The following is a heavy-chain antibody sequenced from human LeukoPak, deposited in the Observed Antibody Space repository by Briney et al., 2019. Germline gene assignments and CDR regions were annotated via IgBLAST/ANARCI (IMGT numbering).Heavy chain of an antibody. V-gene: IGHV4-34*01. D-gene: IGHD3-22*01. J-gene: IGHJ3*02. Sequence: SETLSLTCAVYGGSFSGYYWSWIRQPRGKGLDGMGEINHSGSTNYNQSLKSRVTISVDTSKNQFSLKLSSVTAADTAVYYCAASDSSGYYLDAFDIWGQGTMVTVSS. CDR2: INHSGST. CDR3: AASDSSGYYLDAFDI. CDR1: GGSFSGYY.